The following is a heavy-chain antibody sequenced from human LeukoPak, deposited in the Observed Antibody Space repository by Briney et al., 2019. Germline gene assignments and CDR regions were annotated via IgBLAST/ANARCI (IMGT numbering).Heavy chain of an antibody. Sequence: PSETLSLTCTFSGGSISPYYWRWIRQPPGKALEWLGYIYYSGSTNYNPSLKSRVTISVDTSKNQFSLKLTSVTAADTAVYYCARMPGSSTGFDYWGRGTLVTVSS. CDR3: ARMPGSSTGFDY. J-gene: IGHJ4*02. V-gene: IGHV4-59*01. D-gene: IGHD6-6*01. CDR1: GGSISPYY. CDR2: IYYSGST.